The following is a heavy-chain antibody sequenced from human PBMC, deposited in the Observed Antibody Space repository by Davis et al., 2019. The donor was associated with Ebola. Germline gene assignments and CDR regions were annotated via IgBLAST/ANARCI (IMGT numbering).Heavy chain of an antibody. CDR1: GFTFSSYW. CDR3: VSLLH. CDR2: ISGSGGST. J-gene: IGHJ4*02. Sequence: GESLKISCAASGFTFSSYWMSWVRQAPGKGLEWVSAISGSGGSTYYADSMKGRFTISRDNSKNTLYLQMNSLRAEDTAVYYCVSLLHWGQGARVTVSS. V-gene: IGHV3-23*01.